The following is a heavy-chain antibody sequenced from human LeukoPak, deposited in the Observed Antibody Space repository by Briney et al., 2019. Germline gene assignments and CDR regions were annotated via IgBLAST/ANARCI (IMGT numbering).Heavy chain of an antibody. V-gene: IGHV3-30-3*02. CDR2: ISYDGSNK. J-gene: IGHJ6*02. Sequence: GRSLRLSCAASGFTFSSYAMHWVRQAPGKGLEWVAVISYDGSNKYYADSVKGRFTISRDNSKNTLYLQMNSLRAEDTAVYYCAKHTGPIYYYSGMDVWGQGTTVTVSS. CDR1: GFTFSSYA. D-gene: IGHD5-18*01. CDR3: AKHTGPIYYYSGMDV.